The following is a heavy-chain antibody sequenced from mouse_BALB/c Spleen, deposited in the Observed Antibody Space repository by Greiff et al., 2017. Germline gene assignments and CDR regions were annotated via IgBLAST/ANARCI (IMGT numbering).Heavy chain of an antibody. CDR3: AREWGAY. CDR2: ISYDGSN. Sequence: EVKLQESGPGLVKPSQSLSLTCSVTGYSITSGYYWNWIRQFPGNKLEWMGYISYDGSNNYNPSLKNRISITRDTSKNQFFLKLNSVTTEDTATYYCAREWGAYWGQGTTLTVSS. J-gene: IGHJ2*01. V-gene: IGHV3-6*02. CDR1: GYSITSGYY.